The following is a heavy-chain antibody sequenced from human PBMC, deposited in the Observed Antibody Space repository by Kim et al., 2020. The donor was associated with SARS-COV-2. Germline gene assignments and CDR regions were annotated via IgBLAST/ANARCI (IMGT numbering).Heavy chain of an antibody. D-gene: IGHD2-2*01. J-gene: IGHJ6*04. V-gene: IGHV4-39*01. Sequence: SETCPSPALSLVAPSAVVVTTGAGSASPQGMGLEWIGSIYYSGSTYYNPSLKSRVTISVDTSKNQFSLKLSSVTAADTAVYYCARPIRQFVPAALDVWGKGTTVTVSS. CDR3: ARPIRQFVPAALDV. CDR1: VAPSAVVVTT. CDR2: IYYSGST.